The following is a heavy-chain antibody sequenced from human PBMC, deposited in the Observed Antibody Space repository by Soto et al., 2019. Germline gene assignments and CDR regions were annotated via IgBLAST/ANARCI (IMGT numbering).Heavy chain of an antibody. CDR3: ARSGRRVVGATFYSSRDDYYGMDV. J-gene: IGHJ6*02. D-gene: IGHD1-26*01. CDR2: ITPFNGNT. V-gene: IGHV1-45*02. Sequence: SVKVSCKASGYTFTYRYLHWVRQAPGQALEWMGWITPFNGNTNYAQKFQDRVTITRDRSMSTAYMELSSLRSEDTAMYYCARSGRRVVGATFYSSRDDYYGMDVWGQGTTVTVSS. CDR1: GYTFTYRY.